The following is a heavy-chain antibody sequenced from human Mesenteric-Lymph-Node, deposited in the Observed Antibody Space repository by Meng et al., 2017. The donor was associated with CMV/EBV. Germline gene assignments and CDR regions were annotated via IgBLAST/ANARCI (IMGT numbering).Heavy chain of an antibody. Sequence: GESLKISCAASGFTFSNSAMSWVRQAPGKGLEWVSSISGTGGSTFYTDSVRGRFTISRDNSKNTLYLEMNSLRAEDTALYYCAKDGWLRTIIMSDYWGRGTQVTVSS. CDR3: AKDGWLRTIIMSDY. D-gene: IGHD2-15*01. J-gene: IGHJ4*02. V-gene: IGHV3-23*01. CDR1: GFTFSNSA. CDR2: ISGTGGST.